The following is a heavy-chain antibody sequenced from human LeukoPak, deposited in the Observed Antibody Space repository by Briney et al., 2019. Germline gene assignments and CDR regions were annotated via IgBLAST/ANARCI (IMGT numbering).Heavy chain of an antibody. CDR1: GGSISSGSYY. J-gene: IGHJ3*02. Sequence: PSETLSLTCTVSGGSISSGSYYWSWIRQPAGKGLEWNGRIYTSGSTNYNPSLKSRVTISVDTSKNQFSLKLSSVTAADTAVYYCARVRLIVVVPAAIKYNDAFDIWGQGTMVTVSS. D-gene: IGHD2-2*02. CDR2: IYTSGST. CDR3: ARVRLIVVVPAAIKYNDAFDI. V-gene: IGHV4-61*02.